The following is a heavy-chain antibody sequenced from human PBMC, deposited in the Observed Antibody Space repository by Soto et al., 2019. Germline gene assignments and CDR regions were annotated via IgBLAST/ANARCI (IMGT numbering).Heavy chain of an antibody. J-gene: IGHJ4*02. D-gene: IGHD3-16*01. CDR1: GFTFSSYG. CDR2: ISYDGSNK. Sequence: WWSLRLSCAASGFTFSSYGMHWFRQAPGEGLEWVAVISYDGSNKYYADSVKGRFTISRDNSKNTLYLQMNSLRAEDTAVYYCARDASPLRANYFDYWGQGTLVTVSS. CDR3: ARDASPLRANYFDY. V-gene: IGHV3-30*03.